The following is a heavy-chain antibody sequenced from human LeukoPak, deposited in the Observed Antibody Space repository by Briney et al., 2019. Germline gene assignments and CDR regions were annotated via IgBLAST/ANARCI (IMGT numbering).Heavy chain of an antibody. CDR3: ARQGRSSGTNSN. D-gene: IGHD5-12*01. CDR2: IYYSGST. J-gene: IGHJ4*02. Sequence: SETLSLTCTVSGGSISSGGYYWSWIRQHPGKGLEWIGYIYYSGSTYYNPSLKSRVTISVDTSKNQFSLKLSSVTAADTAVYYCARQGRSSGTNSNWGQGTLVTVSS. CDR1: GGSISSGGYY. V-gene: IGHV4-31*03.